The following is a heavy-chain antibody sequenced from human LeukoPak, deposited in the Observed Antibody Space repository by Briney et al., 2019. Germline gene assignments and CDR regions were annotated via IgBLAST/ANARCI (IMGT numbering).Heavy chain of an antibody. V-gene: IGHV4-34*01. Sequence: SETLSLTCAVYGGSFSGYYWNWIRKPPGKGLELIGEINPSRSTNYSPSLKSRVTISVDTSKNQFSLRLNSVTAADTAVYYCARAYSIRPVRGYSYGDLGYWGQGTLVTVSS. D-gene: IGHD5-18*01. CDR3: ARAYSIRPVRGYSYGDLGY. J-gene: IGHJ4*02. CDR1: GGSFSGYY. CDR2: INPSRST.